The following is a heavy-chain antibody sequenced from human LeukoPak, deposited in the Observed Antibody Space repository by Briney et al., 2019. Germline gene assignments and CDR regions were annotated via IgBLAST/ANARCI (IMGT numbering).Heavy chain of an antibody. CDR1: GYTFTGYY. CDR3: ASGLSELLAFDY. CDR2: INPTSGGT. D-gene: IGHD1-26*01. J-gene: IGHJ4*02. Sequence: ASVKVSCKASGYTFTGYYMHWVRLAPGQGLEWMGWINPTSGGTNYAQKFQARVTMTRDASISTAYMELRSLRSDDTAVYYCASGLSELLAFDYWGQGTLVTVSS. V-gene: IGHV1-2*02.